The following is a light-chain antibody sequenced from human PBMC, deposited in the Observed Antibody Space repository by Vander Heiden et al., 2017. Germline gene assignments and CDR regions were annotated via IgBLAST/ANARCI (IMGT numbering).Light chain of an antibody. CDR1: QSISSY. CDR2: AAS. J-gene: IGKJ1*01. CDR3: QQCYSTPKT. V-gene: IGKV1-39*01. Sequence: IQMTQSPSSLSASVGDRVTITCRASQSISSYLNWYQQKPGKAPKLLIYAASSLQSGVPSRFSGSGSGTDFTLTISRLQPEDFATYYCQQCYSTPKTFGQGTKLEIK.